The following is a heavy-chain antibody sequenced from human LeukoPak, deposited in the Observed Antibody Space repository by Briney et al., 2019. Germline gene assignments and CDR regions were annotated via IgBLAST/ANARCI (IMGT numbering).Heavy chain of an antibody. J-gene: IGHJ5*02. CDR1: GGPLRNYH. CDR2: IYYSGYT. CDR3: AREVCSSTTCYRRWFDP. D-gene: IGHD2-2*02. Sequence: PSETLSLTCTVPGGPLRNYHWSLVRQPPGEGPELIGDIYYSGYTNYNPSLKSRVTISVDTSKNQFSLKLRSVTAADTAVYYCAREVCSSTTCYRRWFDPWGQGTLVTVSS. V-gene: IGHV4-59*01.